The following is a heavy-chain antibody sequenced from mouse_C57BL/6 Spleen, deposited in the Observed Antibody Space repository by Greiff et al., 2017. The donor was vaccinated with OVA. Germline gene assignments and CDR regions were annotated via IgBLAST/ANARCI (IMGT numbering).Heavy chain of an antibody. Sequence: DVKLQEPGPELVKPGASVKMSCKASGYTFTDYNMHWVKQSHGQSLEWIGYINPNNGGTSYNQKFKDKATLTVNKSSSTAYMELRSLTSEDSAVYYCARSALYYCASSYDAMDYWGQGTTLTVSS. J-gene: IGHJ4*01. CDR3: ARSALYYCASSYDAMDY. CDR1: GYTFTDYN. D-gene: IGHD1-1*01. CDR2: INPNNGGT. V-gene: IGHV1-22*01.